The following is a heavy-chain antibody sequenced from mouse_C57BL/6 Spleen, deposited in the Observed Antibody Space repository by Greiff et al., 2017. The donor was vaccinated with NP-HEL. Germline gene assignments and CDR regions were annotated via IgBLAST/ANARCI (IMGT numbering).Heavy chain of an antibody. CDR1: GFTFSDYG. V-gene: IGHV5-17*01. J-gene: IGHJ4*01. Sequence: EVQLVESGGGLVKPGGSLKLSCAASGFTFSDYGMHWVRQAPEKGLEWVAYISSGSSTIYYADTVKGRFTISRDNAKNTLFLQMTSLRSEDTAMYYCANAHYYAMDYWGQGTSVTVSS. CDR3: ANAHYYAMDY. CDR2: ISSGSSTI.